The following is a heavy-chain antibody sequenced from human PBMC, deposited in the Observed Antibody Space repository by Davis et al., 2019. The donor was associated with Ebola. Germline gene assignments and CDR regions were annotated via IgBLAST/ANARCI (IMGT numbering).Heavy chain of an antibody. J-gene: IGHJ4*02. V-gene: IGHV3-23*01. CDR3: AKDRWPHLLRFLEWYFDY. CDR1: GFTFSSYA. Sequence: GESLKISCAASGFTFSSYAMSWVRQAPGKGLEWVSAISGSGGSTYYADSVKGRFTISRDNSKNTLYLQMNSLRAEDTAVYYCAKDRWPHLLRFLEWYFDYWGQGTLVTVSS. D-gene: IGHD3-3*01. CDR2: ISGSGGST.